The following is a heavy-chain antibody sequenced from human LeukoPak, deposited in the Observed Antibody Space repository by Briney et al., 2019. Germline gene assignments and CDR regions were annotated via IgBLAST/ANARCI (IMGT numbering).Heavy chain of an antibody. D-gene: IGHD5-12*01. J-gene: IGHJ4*02. V-gene: IGHV4-34*01. CDR2: IHHSGST. Sequence: SETLSLTCAVYGESFSGYYWSWIRQPPGKGLEWIGEIHHSGSTNYNPSLKSRVTISVDTSKSQFSLKLSSVTAADTGVYYCARGAKRGYTGYDYPYYFDHWGQGTLVTVSS. CDR1: GESFSGYY. CDR3: ARGAKRGYTGYDYPYYFDH.